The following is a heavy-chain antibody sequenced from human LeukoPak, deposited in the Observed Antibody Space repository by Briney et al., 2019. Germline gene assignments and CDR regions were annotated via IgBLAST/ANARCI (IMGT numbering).Heavy chain of an antibody. CDR3: ARSSGDYYDSSGYYSTAWFDP. CDR1: GYSISTGYY. V-gene: IGHV4-38-2*02. J-gene: IGHJ5*02. D-gene: IGHD3-22*01. CDR2: IYHSGST. Sequence: SETLSLTCTVSGYSISTGYYWDWIRQPPGKGLEWIGSIYHSGSTYYNPSLKGRVTISVDTSKNQFSLKLSSVTAADTAVYYCARSSGDYYDSSGYYSTAWFDPWGQGTLVTVSS.